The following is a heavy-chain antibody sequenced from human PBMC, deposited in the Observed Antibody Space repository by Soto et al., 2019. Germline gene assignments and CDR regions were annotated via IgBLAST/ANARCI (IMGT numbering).Heavy chain of an antibody. J-gene: IGHJ4*02. Sequence: EAQLVESGGGLVQPGGSLRLSCAASGFTFSSSWMSWVRQAPGKGLEWVATIKEDGSEKSYVDSVRGRFTISRDNAENSLSLQMNSLRADDTAVYSCARGRRRGYTGYDLDYWGQGTLVTVSS. CDR3: ARGRRRGYTGYDLDY. D-gene: IGHD5-12*01. V-gene: IGHV3-7*04. CDR2: IKEDGSEK. CDR1: GFTFSSSW.